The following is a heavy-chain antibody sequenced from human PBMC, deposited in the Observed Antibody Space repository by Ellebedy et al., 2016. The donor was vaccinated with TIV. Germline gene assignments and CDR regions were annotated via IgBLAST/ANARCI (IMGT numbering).Heavy chain of an antibody. D-gene: IGHD1-1*01. V-gene: IGHV4-34*01. CDR1: GGSFSDYS. CDR3: AKTLDTYYFDS. Sequence: SETLSLTXAVYGGSFSDYSWSWIRQSPGKGLEWIGEINHSGSANYNPSLKSRVTISVDTSKNQFSLKLRSVTAADTALYYCAKTLDTYYFDSWGQGTLVTVSS. J-gene: IGHJ4*02. CDR2: INHSGSA.